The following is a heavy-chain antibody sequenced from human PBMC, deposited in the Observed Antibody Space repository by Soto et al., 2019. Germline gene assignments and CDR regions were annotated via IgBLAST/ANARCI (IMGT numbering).Heavy chain of an antibody. CDR2: IYPGDSDT. J-gene: IGHJ6*02. D-gene: IGHD6-6*01. CDR3: ARTRSFTLGFYYDGMVV. CDR1: GYKFTNYW. V-gene: IGHV5-51*01. Sequence: GESLKISCKGSGYKFTNYWIAWVRQMPGKDLEWMGIIYPGDSDTRYSPSFQGQVTISADKSLRTAYLQWTSLKASDTALYYCARTRSFTLGFYYDGMVVWGQGTTGTGSS.